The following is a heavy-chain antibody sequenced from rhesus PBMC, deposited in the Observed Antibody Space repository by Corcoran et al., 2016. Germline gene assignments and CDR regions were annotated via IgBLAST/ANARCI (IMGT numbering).Heavy chain of an antibody. J-gene: IGHJ4*01. V-gene: IGHV4-80*01. Sequence: QVQLQESGPGLVKSSETLSLTCAVSGASISSYSWGCIRQPPGKGLEWIGGINGNSGITYYNASLKSRVTISKDASKNQFSLKLTSVTAADTAVYFCIRPPNFKIADYWGQGVLVTVSS. CDR2: INGNSGIT. CDR3: IRPPNFKIADY. CDR1: GASISSYS. D-gene: IGHD1-44*01.